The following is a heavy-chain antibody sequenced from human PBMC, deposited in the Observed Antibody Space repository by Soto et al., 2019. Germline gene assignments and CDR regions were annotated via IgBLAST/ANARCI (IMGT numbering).Heavy chain of an antibody. CDR1: GFNFHRNV. CDR3: ARGGGNYGDYAIDN. J-gene: IGHJ4*02. Sequence: QVHLVESGGGVVRPGGSLRLSCVISGFNFHRNVLLWVRQAPGKGLEGVAVISYDGSHKFYGESVKGRFIISRDSSKNTLFLQMNRLRGEDAATYYCARGGGNYGDYAIDNWGQGTLVNVSS. D-gene: IGHD4-17*01. V-gene: IGHV3-30*03. CDR2: ISYDGSHK.